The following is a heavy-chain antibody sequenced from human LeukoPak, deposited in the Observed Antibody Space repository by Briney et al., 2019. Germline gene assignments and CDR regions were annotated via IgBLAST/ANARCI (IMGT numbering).Heavy chain of an antibody. CDR1: GFTFSSYW. D-gene: IGHD2/OR15-2a*01. CDR3: ARAILAPEAY. V-gene: IGHV3-74*01. J-gene: IGHJ4*02. Sequence: PGGSLRLSCAAPGFTFSSYWMHWVRQVPGKGLVWVSRINSDGSITIYADTVKGRFTISRDNAKNTLYLQMNSLRAEDTAVYYCARAILAPEAYWGQGTLVTVSS. CDR2: INSDGSIT.